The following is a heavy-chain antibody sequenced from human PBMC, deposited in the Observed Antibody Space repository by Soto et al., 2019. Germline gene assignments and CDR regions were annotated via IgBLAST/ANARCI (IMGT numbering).Heavy chain of an antibody. CDR1: GITFRSYW. V-gene: IGHV3-74*01. D-gene: IGHD3-22*01. Sequence: QAGGSLRLSCAVSGITFRSYWMHWIRQAPGKGLVWVSHINSDASIINYADSVKGRFTISRDNARNTLYLQMNRVNVDDTAVYYCAREGSYDTSGHYIQGFCYWGPGTLVTVSS. J-gene: IGHJ4*02. CDR3: AREGSYDTSGHYIQGFCY. CDR2: INSDASII.